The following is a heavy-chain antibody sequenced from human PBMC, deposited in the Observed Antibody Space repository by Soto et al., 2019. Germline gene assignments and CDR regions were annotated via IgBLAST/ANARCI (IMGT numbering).Heavy chain of an antibody. CDR1: GYTFTGYC. J-gene: IGHJ6*02. V-gene: IGHV1-2*04. Sequence: ASVKVSCKASGYTFTGYCMHWVRQAPGQGLEWMGWINPNSGGTNYAQKFQGWVTMTRDTSISTAYMELSRLRSDDTAVYYCARDQEQLVSHARGDYYYGMDVWGQGTTVTVSS. CDR2: INPNSGGT. CDR3: ARDQEQLVSHARGDYYYGMDV. D-gene: IGHD6-6*01.